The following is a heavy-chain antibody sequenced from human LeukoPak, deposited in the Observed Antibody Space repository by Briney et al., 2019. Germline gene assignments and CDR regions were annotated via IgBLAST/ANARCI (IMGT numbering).Heavy chain of an antibody. V-gene: IGHV3-21*01. CDR2: ISSSSSYI. J-gene: IGHJ4*02. D-gene: IGHD3-22*01. Sequence: GGSLRLSCAASGFTFSSYSMNWVRQAPGKGLEWVSCISSSSSYIYYADSGKGRFTISRDNAKNSLYLQMNSLRAEDTAVYYCARDLYRIVVVPHYFDYWGQGTLVTVSS. CDR1: GFTFSSYS. CDR3: ARDLYRIVVVPHYFDY.